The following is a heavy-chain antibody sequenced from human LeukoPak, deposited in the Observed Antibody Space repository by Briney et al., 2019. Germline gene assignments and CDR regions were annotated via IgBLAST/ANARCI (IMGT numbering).Heavy chain of an antibody. Sequence: ASVKVSCKASGYTFSSYAISWVRQAPGQGLEWMGWISPYNGNTKHAQKFQGRVTMTTDTSTSTAYMELRSLRSDDTAVYYCARDGTQGVFATVVTQGNWFDPWGQGTLVTVSS. J-gene: IGHJ5*02. D-gene: IGHD4-23*01. CDR2: ISPYNGNT. CDR1: GYTFSSYA. CDR3: ARDGTQGVFATVVTQGNWFDP. V-gene: IGHV1-18*04.